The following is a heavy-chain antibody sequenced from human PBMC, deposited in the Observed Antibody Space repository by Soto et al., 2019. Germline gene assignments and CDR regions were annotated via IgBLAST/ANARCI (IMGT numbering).Heavy chain of an antibody. D-gene: IGHD2-15*01. Sequence: QVPLVQSGGEVKKPGASVKVSCKTSGYTFTNYCLTWVRQAPGQGLKWMGWISAYNGDTNYAQKFQGRVIMTTDTSTTTAYMELRSLRSDDTAVYYCARGPAGGLRGGVSYWGQGTLVTVSS. V-gene: IGHV1-18*04. CDR1: GYTFTNYC. CDR3: ARGPAGGLRGGVSY. J-gene: IGHJ4*02. CDR2: ISAYNGDT.